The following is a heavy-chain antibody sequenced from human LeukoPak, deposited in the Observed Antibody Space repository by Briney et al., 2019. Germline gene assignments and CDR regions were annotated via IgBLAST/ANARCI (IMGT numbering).Heavy chain of an antibody. V-gene: IGHV3-53*01. CDR2: IYSGGST. CDR3: ARDRTTVLSDAFDI. CDR1: GFTASSNY. D-gene: IGHD4-17*01. J-gene: IGHJ3*02. Sequence: PGGSLRLSCAASGFTASSNYMSWVRQAPGKGLEWVSVIYSGGSTYYADSVKGRFTISRDNSKNTLYLQMNSLRAEDTAVYFCARDRTTVLSDAFDIWGQGTMVSVSS.